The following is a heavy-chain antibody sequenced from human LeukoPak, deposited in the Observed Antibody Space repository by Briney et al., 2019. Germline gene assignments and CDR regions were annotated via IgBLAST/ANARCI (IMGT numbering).Heavy chain of an antibody. CDR1: GYTFTSYD. CDR2: MNPNSGNA. CDR3: GRPLQRGSWTQRALDY. J-gene: IGHJ4*02. Sequence: ASVKVSCKASGYTFTSYDISWVRQATGQGLEWTGWMNPNSGNAGYAQRFQGRVTMTRNNSISTAYMELTSLRSEDTAVYYCGRPLQRGSWTQRALDYWGQGTLVTVSS. D-gene: IGHD3-10*01. V-gene: IGHV1-8*01.